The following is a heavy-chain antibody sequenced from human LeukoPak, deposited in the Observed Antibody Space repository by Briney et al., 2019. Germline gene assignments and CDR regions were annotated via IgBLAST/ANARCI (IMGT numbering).Heavy chain of an antibody. V-gene: IGHV3-30*02. CDR3: AKDRGLRGAIYYYYMDV. D-gene: IGHD3-10*01. Sequence: PGGSLRLSCAASGFTFSSYGMHWVRQAPGKGLEWVAFIRYDGSNKYYADSVKGRFTISRDNSKNTLYLQMNSLRAEDTAVYYCAKDRGLRGAIYYYYMDVWGKGTTVTISS. CDR1: GFTFSSYG. CDR2: IRYDGSNK. J-gene: IGHJ6*03.